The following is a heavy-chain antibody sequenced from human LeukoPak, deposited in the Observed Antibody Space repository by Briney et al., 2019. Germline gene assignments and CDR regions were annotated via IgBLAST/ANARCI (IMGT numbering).Heavy chain of an antibody. CDR1: GFTFSDHY. J-gene: IGHJ6*04. V-gene: IGHV3-72*01. CDR3: ARVTQSLLWFGEDYGMDV. Sequence: PGGSLRLSCAASGFTFSDHYMDWVRRAPGKGLEWVGRTRNKANSYTTEYAASVKGRFTISRDDSKNSLYLQMNSLKTEDTAVYYCARVTQSLLWFGEDYGMDVWGKGTTVTVSS. CDR2: TRNKANSYTT. D-gene: IGHD3-10*01.